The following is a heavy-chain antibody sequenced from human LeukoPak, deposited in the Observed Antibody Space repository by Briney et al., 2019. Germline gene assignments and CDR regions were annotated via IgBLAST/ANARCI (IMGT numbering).Heavy chain of an antibody. J-gene: IGHJ4*02. CDR1: GFTFSNYA. D-gene: IGHD4-23*01. Sequence: GGSLRLSCAASGFTFSNYAVSWVRQAPGKGLEWVSAISGSGGSTYFADSVKGRFAISRDNSKNTLYLQMSSLRAEDTAVYYCAKDYGGNPFDYWGQGTLVTVSP. CDR3: AKDYGGNPFDY. CDR2: ISGSGGST. V-gene: IGHV3-23*01.